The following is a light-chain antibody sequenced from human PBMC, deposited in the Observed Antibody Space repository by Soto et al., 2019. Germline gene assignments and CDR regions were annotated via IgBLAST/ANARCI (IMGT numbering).Light chain of an antibody. Sequence: DLVMSQSRDSLAVSLGARATINCKSSQSVLYSSNNKNYLAWYQQKPGQPPKLLIYWASTRESGVPDRFSGSGSGTDFTLTISSLQAEDVAVYYCQQYYNTPITFGQGTRLEIK. CDR1: QSVLYSSNNKNY. J-gene: IGKJ5*01. CDR2: WAS. V-gene: IGKV4-1*01. CDR3: QQYYNTPIT.